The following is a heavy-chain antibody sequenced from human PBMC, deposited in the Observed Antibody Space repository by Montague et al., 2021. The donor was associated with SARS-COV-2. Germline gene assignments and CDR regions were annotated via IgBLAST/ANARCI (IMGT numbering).Heavy chain of an antibody. J-gene: IGHJ4*02. Sequence: TLSLTCTVSGASISSGSYYWNWIRQHPGKGLEWIGYIHYSGSTYYTPSLQSRVAISVDTSKNEFSLKMTSVTAADTAVYYCARDGDEGYFFEYWEQGLLVTVSS. D-gene: IGHD2/OR15-2a*01. CDR1: GASISSGSYY. V-gene: IGHV4-31*03. CDR3: ARDGDEGYFFEY. CDR2: IHYSGST.